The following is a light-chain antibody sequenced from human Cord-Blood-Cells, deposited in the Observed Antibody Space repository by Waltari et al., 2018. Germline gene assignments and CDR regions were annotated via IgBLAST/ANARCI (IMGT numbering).Light chain of an antibody. V-gene: IGLV2-23*01. CDR2: EGS. J-gene: IGLJ3*02. CDR3: CSYAGSSTLV. Sequence: QSALTQPASVSGSPGQSITISCTATSSAVGRYNLVSWYQQHPGKAPKLMIYEGSKRPSGVSNRFSGSKSGNTASLTISGLQAEDEADYYCCSYAGSSTLVFGGGTKLTVL. CDR1: SSAVGRYNL.